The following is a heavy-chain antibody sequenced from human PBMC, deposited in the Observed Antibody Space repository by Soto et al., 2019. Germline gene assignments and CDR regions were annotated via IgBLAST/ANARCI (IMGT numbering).Heavy chain of an antibody. J-gene: IGHJ4*02. CDR3: ARALSTAAGLYFDF. D-gene: IGHD6-13*01. CDR2: IHTTDGT. V-gene: IGHV4-4*07. CDR1: GGSISSYY. Sequence: PAETLSLTCTVSGGSISSYYWSWVSQAAGKGMEWIVRIHTTDGTNYNPSLKSRVTMSIDTSNNQFSLKLSSLTAADTAVYYCARALSTAAGLYFDFWGQGTLVTVSS.